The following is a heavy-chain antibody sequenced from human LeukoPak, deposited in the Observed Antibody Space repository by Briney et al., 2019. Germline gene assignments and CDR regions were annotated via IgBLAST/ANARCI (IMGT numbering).Heavy chain of an antibody. CDR2: INHSGST. Sequence: KPSETLSLTCAVYGGSFSGYYWSWIRQPPGKGLEWIREINHSGSTNYNPSLKSRVTISVDTSKNQFSLKLSSVTAADTAVYYCARGNGYGFLNWFDPWGQGTLVTVSS. V-gene: IGHV4-34*01. D-gene: IGHD5-18*01. CDR1: GGSFSGYY. CDR3: ARGNGYGFLNWFDP. J-gene: IGHJ5*02.